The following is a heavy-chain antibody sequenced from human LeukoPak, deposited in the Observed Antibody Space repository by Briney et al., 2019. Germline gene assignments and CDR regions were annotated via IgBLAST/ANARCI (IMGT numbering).Heavy chain of an antibody. D-gene: IGHD5/OR15-5a*01. J-gene: IGHJ4*02. CDR1: GFTFDDYA. Sequence: GGSLRLSCAASGFTFDDYAMHWVRQAPGKGLEWVSGISWNSGSIGYADSVKGRFTISRDNAKNSLYLQMNSLRAEDTALYYCATSHGVVSATTDYWGQGTLVTVSS. CDR3: ATSHGVVSATTDY. V-gene: IGHV3-9*01. CDR2: ISWNSGSI.